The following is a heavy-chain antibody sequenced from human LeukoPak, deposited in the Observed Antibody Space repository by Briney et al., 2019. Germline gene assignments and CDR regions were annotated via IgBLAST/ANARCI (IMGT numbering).Heavy chain of an antibody. D-gene: IGHD3-22*01. Sequence: PGRSLRLSCAASGFTFDDYAMHWVRQAPGKGLEWVSGISWNSGSIGYADSVKGRFTISRDNAKNSLYLQMNSLRAEDTALYYCARGPAYYYDSSGYCLYYFDYWGQGTLVTVSS. CDR2: ISWNSGSI. CDR3: ARGPAYYYDSSGYCLYYFDY. J-gene: IGHJ4*02. V-gene: IGHV3-9*01. CDR1: GFTFDDYA.